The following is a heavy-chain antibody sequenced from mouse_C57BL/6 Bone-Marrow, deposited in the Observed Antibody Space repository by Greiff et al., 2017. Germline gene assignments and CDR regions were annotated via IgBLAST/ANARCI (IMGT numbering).Heavy chain of an antibody. CDR1: GYTFTDYN. CDR2: INPNTGGT. V-gene: IGHV1-18*01. Sequence: VQLQQSGPELVKPGASVKIPCKASGYTFTDYNMDWVKQSHGKSLEWIGDINPNTGGTIYNQKFKGKATLTVDKSSSTAYMELRSLTSEDTAVYYCARGNYHWYFDVWGTGTTVTVSS. D-gene: IGHD1-1*01. CDR3: ARGNYHWYFDV. J-gene: IGHJ1*03.